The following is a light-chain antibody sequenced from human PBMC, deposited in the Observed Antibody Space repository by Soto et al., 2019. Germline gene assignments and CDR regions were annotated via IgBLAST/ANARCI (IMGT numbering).Light chain of an antibody. V-gene: IGLV1-40*01. Sequence: QSVLTQPPSVSGPPGQGVTISCTGSSPNIGANYDVHWYQQRPGTAPKLLIFANSNRPSGVPDRFSGSKSGTSASLVITGLQAEDEGDYYCQSYDSTLSARYVFGTGTKVTVL. J-gene: IGLJ1*01. CDR3: QSYDSTLSARYV. CDR1: SPNIGANYD. CDR2: ANS.